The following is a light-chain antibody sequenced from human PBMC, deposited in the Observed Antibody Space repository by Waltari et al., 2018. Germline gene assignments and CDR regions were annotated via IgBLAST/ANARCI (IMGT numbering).Light chain of an antibody. J-gene: IGKJ2*01. Sequence: DIQMTQSPSSLSASVGDRVTITCRASQSISRHLNLYQHKPGKAPNLLIFGASNLQSGVPLRFGGSGSGTDFTLTISSLEPEDFATYYCQQSYSTLYTFGQGTRLEIK. V-gene: IGKV1-39*01. CDR2: GAS. CDR1: QSISRH. CDR3: QQSYSTLYT.